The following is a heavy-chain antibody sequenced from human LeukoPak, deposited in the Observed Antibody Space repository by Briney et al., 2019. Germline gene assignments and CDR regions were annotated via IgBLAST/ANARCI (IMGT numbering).Heavy chain of an antibody. CDR2: IIPIFGIA. CDR1: GGTFSSYA. Sequence: ASVKVSCKASGGTFSSYAISWVRQAPGQGLEWMGRIIPIFGIANYAQKFQGRVTITADKSTSTAYMELSSLRAEDTAVYYCARPIGSYCTYGVCHGDYWGQGTLVTVSS. CDR3: ARPIGSYCTYGVCHGDY. J-gene: IGHJ4*02. D-gene: IGHD2-8*01. V-gene: IGHV1-69*04.